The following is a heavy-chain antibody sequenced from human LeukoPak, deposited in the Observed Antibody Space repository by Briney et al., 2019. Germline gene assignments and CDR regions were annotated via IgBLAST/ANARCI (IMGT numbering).Heavy chain of an antibody. CDR1: GYTFTSYG. CDR3: ASDDPLYGSGSQQHDY. Sequence: ASVKVSCKASGYTFTSYGISWVRQAPGQGLEWMGWINPNSGGTNYAQKFQGRVTMTRDTSISTAYMELSRLRSDDTAVYYCASDDPLYGSGSQQHDYWGQGTLVTVSS. V-gene: IGHV1-2*02. CDR2: INPNSGGT. D-gene: IGHD3-10*01. J-gene: IGHJ4*02.